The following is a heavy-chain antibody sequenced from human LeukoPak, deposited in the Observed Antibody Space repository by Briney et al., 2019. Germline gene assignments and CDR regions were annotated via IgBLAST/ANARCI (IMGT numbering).Heavy chain of an antibody. CDR3: VRDDGYYGVDY. Sequence: GGSLRLSYAASGFTFGRHWMHWVRQAPGKGLVCVARIKSDGTYSDYGGSVRGRFTISRDNAKDTLYLQMNSLRVEDTALYYCVRDDGYYGVDYWGQGTVVTVSS. V-gene: IGHV3-74*01. J-gene: IGHJ4*02. D-gene: IGHD3-10*01. CDR2: IKSDGTYS. CDR1: GFTFGRHW.